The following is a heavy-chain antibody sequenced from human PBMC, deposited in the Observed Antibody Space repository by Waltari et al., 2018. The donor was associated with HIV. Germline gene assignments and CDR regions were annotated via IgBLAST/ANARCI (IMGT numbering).Heavy chain of an antibody. J-gene: IGHJ3*02. CDR1: VFTFSRYS. CDR2: IHSDGSST. V-gene: IGHV3-74*01. D-gene: IGHD2-8*01. CDR3: ARGNGHAFDI. Sequence: EVKLVESGGGLVQPGGSLRLSCAASVFTFSRYSMSWVRQAPGKGLVWVSRIHSDGSSTSYADSVKGRFTISRDNAKNTLYLQMNSLRAEDTAVYYCARGNGHAFDIWGQGTMVTVSS.